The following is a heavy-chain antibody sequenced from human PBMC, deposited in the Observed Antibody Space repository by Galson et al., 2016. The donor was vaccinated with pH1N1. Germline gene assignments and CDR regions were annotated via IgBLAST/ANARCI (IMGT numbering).Heavy chain of an antibody. D-gene: IGHD2/OR15-2a*01. V-gene: IGHV3-21*01. Sequence: SLRLSCAASGFTFNNYNMDWVRQVPGKGLEWVSSIRSTGSDVHYGDSVKGRFTIFRDNAKNSLYLQMNSLRVEDTGVYFCAREVFPFKYLFDPWSQGTPVTVSS. CDR3: AREVFPFKYLFDP. J-gene: IGHJ5*02. CDR2: IRSTGSDV. CDR1: GFTFNNYN.